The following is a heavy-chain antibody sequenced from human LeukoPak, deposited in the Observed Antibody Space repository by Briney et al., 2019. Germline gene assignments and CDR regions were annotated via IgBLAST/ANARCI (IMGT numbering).Heavy chain of an antibody. CDR2: TYNDRGNN. CDR1: GFSFSTYG. V-gene: IGHV3-33*01. J-gene: IGHJ6*02. D-gene: IGHD2-8*02. CDR3: ARDRNTGYGMDV. Sequence: GGSLRLSCAASGFSFSTYGMHWVRQAPGKGLEWVAVTYNDRGNNYYADSVKGRFTISRDNSKNTLYVQMDSLRVEDTAMYYCARDRNTGYGMDVWGQGTTVTVSS.